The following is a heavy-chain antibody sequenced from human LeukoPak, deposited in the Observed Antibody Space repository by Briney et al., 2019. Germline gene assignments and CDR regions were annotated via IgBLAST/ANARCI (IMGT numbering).Heavy chain of an antibody. Sequence: GGSLRLSCAASGFTFSSYGMPWVRQAPGKGLEWVAVISYDGSNKYYADSVKGRFTISRDNSKNTLYLQMNSLRAEDTAVYYCAKFDHSSSHQKTDYWGQGTLVTVSS. CDR2: ISYDGSNK. CDR3: AKFDHSSSHQKTDY. D-gene: IGHD6-6*01. J-gene: IGHJ4*02. CDR1: GFTFSSYG. V-gene: IGHV3-30*18.